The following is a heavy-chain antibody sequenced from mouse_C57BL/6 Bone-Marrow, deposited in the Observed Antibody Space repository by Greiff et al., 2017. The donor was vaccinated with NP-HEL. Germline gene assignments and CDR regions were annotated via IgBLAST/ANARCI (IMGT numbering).Heavy chain of an antibody. CDR1: GFNIKDYY. CDR3: TPALLLPSYFDY. J-gene: IGHJ2*01. Sequence: VQLKESGAELVRPGASVKLSCTASGFNIKDYYMHWVKQRPEQGLEWIGRIDPEDGDTDYAPKFQGKATMTADTSSNTAYLQLSSLTSEDTAVYYCTPALLLPSYFDYWGQGTTLTVSS. V-gene: IGHV14-1*01. D-gene: IGHD1-1*01. CDR2: IDPEDGDT.